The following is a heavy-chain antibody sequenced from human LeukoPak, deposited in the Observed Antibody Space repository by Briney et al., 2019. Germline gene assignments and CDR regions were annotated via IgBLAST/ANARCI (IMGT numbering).Heavy chain of an antibody. CDR2: IRYDGSNK. CDR3: AKGRVRGVIKNGFDY. V-gene: IGHV3-30*02. D-gene: IGHD3-10*01. CDR1: GFTFSSYG. J-gene: IGHJ4*02. Sequence: GGSLRLSCAASGFTFSSYGMHWVRQAPGKGLEWAAFIRYDGSNKYYADSVKGRFTISRDNSKNTLYLQMNSLRAEDTAVYYCAKGRVRGVIKNGFDYWGQGTLVTVSS.